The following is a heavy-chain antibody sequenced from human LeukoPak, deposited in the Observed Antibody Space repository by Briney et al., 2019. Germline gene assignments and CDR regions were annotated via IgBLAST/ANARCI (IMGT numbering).Heavy chain of an antibody. CDR3: ARGEVVTASLPDYFYYYMDV. D-gene: IGHD2-21*02. V-gene: IGHV1-69*06. CDR2: IIPIFGTA. CDR1: GYTFTSYG. J-gene: IGHJ6*03. Sequence: SVKVSCKASGYTFTSYGISWVRQAPGQGLEWMGGIIPIFGTANYAQKFQGRVTITADKSTSTAYMELSSLRAEDTAVYYCARGEVVTASLPDYFYYYMDVWGKGTTVTISS.